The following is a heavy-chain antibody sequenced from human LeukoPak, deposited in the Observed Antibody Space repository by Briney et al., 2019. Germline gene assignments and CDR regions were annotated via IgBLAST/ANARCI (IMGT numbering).Heavy chain of an antibody. CDR3: ARVYLDEDSYFDY. V-gene: IGHV4-61*02. J-gene: IGHJ4*02. Sequence: SETLSLTCTVSGGSISSGSYYWSWIRQPAGKGLEWIGRIYTSGSTNYNPSLKSRVTISVDTSKNQFSLKLSSVTAADTAVYYCARVYLDEDSYFDYWGQGTLVTVSS. D-gene: IGHD2-15*01. CDR1: GGSISSGSYY. CDR2: IYTSGST.